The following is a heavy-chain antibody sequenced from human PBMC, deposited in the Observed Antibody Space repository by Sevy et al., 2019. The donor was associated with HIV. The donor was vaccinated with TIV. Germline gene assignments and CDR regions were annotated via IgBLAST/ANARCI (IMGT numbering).Heavy chain of an antibody. CDR3: VKGGSIAAAGNDAFDI. D-gene: IGHD6-13*01. Sequence: GGSLRLSCAASGFTFSNYGMNWVRQAPGKGLEWVSVIHNSGDTTYYADSVKGRFTISRDNSENLLYLQMNSLRADDTAVYFCVKGGSIAAAGNDAFDIWGQGTMVTVSS. V-gene: IGHV3-23*05. J-gene: IGHJ3*02. CDR1: GFTFSNYG. CDR2: IHNSGDTT.